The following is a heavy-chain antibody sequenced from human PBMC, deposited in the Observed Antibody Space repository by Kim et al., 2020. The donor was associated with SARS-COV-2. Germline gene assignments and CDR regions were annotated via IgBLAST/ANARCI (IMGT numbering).Heavy chain of an antibody. CDR3: TTAENEVEPAIDY. CDR2: IKSKTDGGTT. Sequence: GGSLRLSCAASGFTFSNAWMSWVRQAPGKGLEWVGRIKSKTDGGTTDYAAPVKGRFTISRDDSKNTLYLQMNSLKTEDTAVYYCTTAENEVEPAIDYWGQGTLVTVSP. J-gene: IGHJ4*02. D-gene: IGHD1-1*01. V-gene: IGHV3-15*01. CDR1: GFTFSNAW.